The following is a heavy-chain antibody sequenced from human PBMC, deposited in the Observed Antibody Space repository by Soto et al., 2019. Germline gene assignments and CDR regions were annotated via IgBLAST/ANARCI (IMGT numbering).Heavy chain of an antibody. CDR3: AFTLSRSYSPPGGAYGMDV. Sequence: QPGGSLRLSCAASGFTFSSYAMAWVRQAPGKGLEWVSIISGSGGSTYYADSVKGRFTISRDDSKNTLFLQMNSLRAEDTAVYYCAFTLSRSYSPPGGAYGMDVWGQGTTVTVSS. J-gene: IGHJ6*02. CDR2: ISGSGGST. CDR1: GFTFSSYA. V-gene: IGHV3-23*01. D-gene: IGHD1-26*01.